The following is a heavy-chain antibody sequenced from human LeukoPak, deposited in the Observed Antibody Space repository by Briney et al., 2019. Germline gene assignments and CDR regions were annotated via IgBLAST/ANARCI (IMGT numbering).Heavy chain of an antibody. J-gene: IGHJ4*02. Sequence: GGSLRLSCAASGFTFSSYDMHWVRQATGKGLEWVSAIGTAGDTYYPGSVKGRFPISRENAKNSLYLQMNSLRAGDTAVYYCARVGSSWSDFDYWGQGTLVTVSS. D-gene: IGHD6-13*01. CDR1: GFTFSSYD. CDR2: IGTAGDT. CDR3: ARVGSSWSDFDY. V-gene: IGHV3-13*01.